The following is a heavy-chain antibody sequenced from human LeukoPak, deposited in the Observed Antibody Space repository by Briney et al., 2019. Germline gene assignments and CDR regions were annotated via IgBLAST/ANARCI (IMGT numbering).Heavy chain of an antibody. CDR2: IIPIFGTA. CDR1: GGTFSSYA. V-gene: IGHV1-69*13. CDR3: ARGDPAAGHNWFDP. Sequence: ASVKVPCKASGGTFSSYAISWVRQAPGQGLEWMGGIIPIFGTANYAQKFQGRVTITADESTSTAYMELSSLRSEDTAVYYCARGDPAAGHNWFDPWGQGTLVTVSS. D-gene: IGHD6-13*01. J-gene: IGHJ5*02.